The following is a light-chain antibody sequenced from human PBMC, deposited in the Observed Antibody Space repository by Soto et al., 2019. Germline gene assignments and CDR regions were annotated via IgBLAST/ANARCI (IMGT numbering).Light chain of an antibody. V-gene: IGKV1-9*01. CDR3: QQVNSYPLT. J-gene: IGKJ4*01. Sequence: DIQMTQSPSALSASIGDRVTITCRASQSISIWLAWYQQKPGKAPKLLIYTATVLQGGVPSRFSGTGSGTEFILTISSLQPEDFATYYCQQVNSYPLTFGGGTRVEIK. CDR2: TAT. CDR1: QSISIW.